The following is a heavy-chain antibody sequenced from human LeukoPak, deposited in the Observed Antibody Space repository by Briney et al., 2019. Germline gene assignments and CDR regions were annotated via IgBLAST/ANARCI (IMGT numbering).Heavy chain of an antibody. J-gene: IGHJ4*02. CDR1: GGSISTSNYH. Sequence: SETLSLTCTVSGGSISTSNYHWGWIRQPPGKGLEWIGTIYYSGSTYYNPFLKSRVTISVDTSKNQFSLKLSSVTAADTAVYYCARGGGWLRFNRAYYFDYWGQGTLVTVSS. D-gene: IGHD5-12*01. V-gene: IGHV4-39*07. CDR3: ARGGGWLRFNRAYYFDY. CDR2: IYYSGST.